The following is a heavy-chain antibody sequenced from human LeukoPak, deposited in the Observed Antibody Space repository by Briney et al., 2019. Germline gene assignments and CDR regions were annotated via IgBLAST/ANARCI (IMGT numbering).Heavy chain of an antibody. Sequence: PGGSLRLSCAASGFTFDDYAIHWVRQGPGKGLEWVSGISWNSGSIDYAESVKGRFTISRDNAKNPLYLQMNSLRPEDTALYYCAKGTGRYWTFFDYWGRGTLVTVSS. CDR1: GFTFDDYA. D-gene: IGHD1-26*01. V-gene: IGHV3-9*01. J-gene: IGHJ4*02. CDR2: ISWNSGSI. CDR3: AKGTGRYWTFFDY.